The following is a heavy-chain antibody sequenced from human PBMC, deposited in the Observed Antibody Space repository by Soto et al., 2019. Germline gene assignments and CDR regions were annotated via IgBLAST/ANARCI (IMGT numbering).Heavy chain of an antibody. CDR1: GYHFTNYW. D-gene: IGHD3-16*01. J-gene: IGHJ4*02. Sequence: EVQLVQSGGEVKKPGTSLKISCQGSGYHFTNYWINWVRQMPGKGLEWMGRIDPTDSYTNYNPSFQGHVTFLVDKSLSTAYVQWSSLKASDTAMYYYGRQGGDGYHIDYWGQGTLVTVSS. CDR2: IDPTDSYT. CDR3: GRQGGDGYHIDY. V-gene: IGHV5-10-1*03.